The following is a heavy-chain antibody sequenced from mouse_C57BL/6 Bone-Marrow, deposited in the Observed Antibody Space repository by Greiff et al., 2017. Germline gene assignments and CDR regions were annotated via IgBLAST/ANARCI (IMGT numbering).Heavy chain of an antibody. Sequence: VQLQQPGAELVKPGASVKLSCKASGYTFTSYWMHWVKQRPGQGLEWIGMIHPNSGSTNYNETFKSKATLTVDKSSSTAYMQLSSLTSEDSAVYYWARKSHLLWLRRGFADWGQGTLVTVSA. J-gene: IGHJ3*01. CDR1: GYTFTSYW. V-gene: IGHV1-64*01. CDR3: ARKSHLLWLRRGFAD. CDR2: IHPNSGST. D-gene: IGHD2-2*01.